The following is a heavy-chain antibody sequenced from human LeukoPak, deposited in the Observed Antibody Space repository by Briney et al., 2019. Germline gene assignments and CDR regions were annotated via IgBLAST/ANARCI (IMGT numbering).Heavy chain of an antibody. J-gene: IGHJ3*02. D-gene: IGHD2-15*01. V-gene: IGHV1-46*01. CDR2: INPSGGST. CDR1: GYTFTSYY. Sequence: ASVKVSCKASGYTFTSYYMHWVRQAPGQGLEWMGIINPSGGSTSYAQKFQGRVTMTRDTSTSTVYMELSSLRSEDTAVYYCARRTRILRPREVPAFDIWGQGTMVTVSS. CDR3: ARRTRILRPREVPAFDI.